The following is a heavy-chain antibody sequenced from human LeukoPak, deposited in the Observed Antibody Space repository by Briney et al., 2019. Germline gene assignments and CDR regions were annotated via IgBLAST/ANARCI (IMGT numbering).Heavy chain of an antibody. CDR3: AKRSGYTTGWFFDF. CDR2: ISGSGDNT. J-gene: IGHJ4*02. CDR1: GFSFSSYA. D-gene: IGHD6-19*01. Sequence: GGSLKLSCAASGFSFSSYAMSWVRQAPGKGLEGGSSISGSGDNTYYAESVKGRFTISRDNSKHTLFLQMNSLRAEDTAVFYCAKRSGYTTGWFFDFWGQGTLVTVSS. V-gene: IGHV3-23*01.